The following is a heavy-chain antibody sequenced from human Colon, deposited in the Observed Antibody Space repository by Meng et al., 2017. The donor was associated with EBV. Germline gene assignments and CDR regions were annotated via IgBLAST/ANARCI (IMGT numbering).Heavy chain of an antibody. CDR2: IYYSGST. CDR1: GGSNSNSIYY. J-gene: IGHJ2*01. Sequence: LQLKRTGPGLFKPSENLSHTCTGSGGSNSNSIYYWGWIRQPQGKGLEWIGSIYYSGSTYYNPSLKSRVTISVDTSKNQFSLKLSSVTAADTAVYYCASPLGILGIVDLWGRGTLVTVSS. CDR3: ASPLGILGIVDL. V-gene: IGHV4-39*01. D-gene: IGHD7-27*01.